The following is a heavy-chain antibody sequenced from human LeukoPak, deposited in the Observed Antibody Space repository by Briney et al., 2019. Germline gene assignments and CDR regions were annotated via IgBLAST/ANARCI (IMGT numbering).Heavy chain of an antibody. V-gene: IGHV4-39*01. Sequence: SETLSLTCTVSGASISGSGYYWGWIRQPPGKGLEWIGDIYDSGSTYYNASLQSRVTISIDTSKNQFSLRLSSVTAADTAMYYCAKSGGYGLIDYWGQGTLVTVSS. D-gene: IGHD1-26*01. J-gene: IGHJ4*02. CDR1: GASISGSGYY. CDR2: IYDSGST. CDR3: AKSGGYGLIDY.